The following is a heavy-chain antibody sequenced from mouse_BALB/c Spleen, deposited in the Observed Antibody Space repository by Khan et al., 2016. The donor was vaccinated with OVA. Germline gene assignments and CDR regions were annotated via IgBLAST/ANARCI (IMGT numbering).Heavy chain of an antibody. V-gene: IGHV2-2*01. CDR2: IWSGGNT. CDR1: GFSLTNYG. CDR3: ARKRGVHYNMDF. J-gene: IGHJ4*01. Sequence: QVQLQQSGPGLVQPSQSLSITCTVSGFSLTNYGVHWIRQSPGRGLEWLGLIWSGGNTDYNAAFISRLTISKDNTKSQVFFKMNSLQADETAIYYCARKRGVHYNMDFWGQGISVTVSS.